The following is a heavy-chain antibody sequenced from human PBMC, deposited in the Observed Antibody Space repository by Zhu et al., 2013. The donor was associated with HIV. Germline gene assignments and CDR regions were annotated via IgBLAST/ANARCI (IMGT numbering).Heavy chain of an antibody. J-gene: IGHJ2*01. Sequence: QVQVVQSGAEVKKPGASVKVSCKASGYTFNSYGISWVRQAPGQGLEWMGWISAYNGNTNYTQKFQGRVTMTTDTSTSTAYMELRSLRSDDTAVYYCARGGGYYYDRSAYYRYWHFDLWGRGHLVTVS. D-gene: IGHD3-22*01. CDR3: ARGGGYYYDRSAYYRYWHFDL. V-gene: IGHV1-18*01. CDR2: ISAYNGNT. CDR1: GYTFNSYG.